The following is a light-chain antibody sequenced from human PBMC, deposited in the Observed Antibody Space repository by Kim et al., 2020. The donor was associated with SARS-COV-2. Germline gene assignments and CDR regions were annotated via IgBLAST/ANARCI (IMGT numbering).Light chain of an antibody. CDR2: INSDGSH. CDR1: SGHSSYA. V-gene: IGLV4-69*01. J-gene: IGLJ3*02. Sequence: QPVLTQSPSASASLGASVKLTCTLSSGHSSYAIAWHQQQPEKGPRYLMKINSDGSHSKGDGIPDRFSGSSSGAERYLTISSLQSEDEADYYCQTWGTGSQGRVFGGGTQLTVL. CDR3: QTWGTGSQGRV.